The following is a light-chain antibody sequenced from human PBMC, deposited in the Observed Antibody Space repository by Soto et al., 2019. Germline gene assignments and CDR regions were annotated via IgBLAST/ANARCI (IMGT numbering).Light chain of an antibody. Sequence: DIQMTQSPSTLSASVGDRVTITCRASQSISSWLAWYQQKPGKAPKLLIYKASSLESRVPSRFSGSGSGTEFTLTIISLQPDDFATYYCQQYNSYSPYTFGQGTKLEIK. CDR3: QQYNSYSPYT. CDR1: QSISSW. V-gene: IGKV1-5*03. J-gene: IGKJ2*01. CDR2: KAS.